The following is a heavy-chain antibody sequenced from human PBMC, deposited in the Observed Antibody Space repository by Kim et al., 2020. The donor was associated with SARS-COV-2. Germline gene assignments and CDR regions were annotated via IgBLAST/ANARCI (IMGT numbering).Heavy chain of an antibody. V-gene: IGHV3-11*06. J-gene: IGHJ6*02. CDR1: GFTFSDYF. CDR2: ISSSSTYT. CDR3: ARDTTTAAADNYYYYGMDV. D-gene: IGHD6-13*01. Sequence: GGSLRLSCAASGFTFSDYFMSWIRQAPGKGLEWVSYISSSSTYTNYADPVKGRFTTSRDNAKNSLYLQMNSLRAEATAVYYCARDTTTAAADNYYYYGMDVGAKGQRSPSP.